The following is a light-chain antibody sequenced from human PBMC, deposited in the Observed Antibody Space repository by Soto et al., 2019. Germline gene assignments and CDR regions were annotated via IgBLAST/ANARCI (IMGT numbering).Light chain of an antibody. J-gene: IGKJ2*01. V-gene: IGKV3-11*01. Sequence: EIVLTQSPATLSLSPGERDTLSCRASQSVGGFLAWYQQKSGQAPRLLIYDTSKRVTGIPARFSGSGSGTDFTLTISSLEPEDFAVYHCQHRSNWPPMYTFGQGTKLQIK. CDR2: DTS. CDR3: QHRSNWPPMYT. CDR1: QSVGGF.